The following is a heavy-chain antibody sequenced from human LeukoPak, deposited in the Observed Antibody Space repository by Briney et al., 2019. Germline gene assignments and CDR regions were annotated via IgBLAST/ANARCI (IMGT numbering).Heavy chain of an antibody. D-gene: IGHD3-22*01. Sequence: GGSLRLSCAASGFTFSNAWMSWVRQAPGKGLEWVGRIKSKTDGGTTDYAAPVKGRFTISRDDSKNTLYLQMNSLKTEDTAVYYCTTGRLAGYYDSSGYYYGYWGQGTLVTVSS. V-gene: IGHV3-15*01. CDR3: TTGRLAGYYDSSGYYYGY. CDR2: IKSKTDGGTT. J-gene: IGHJ4*02. CDR1: GFTFSNAW.